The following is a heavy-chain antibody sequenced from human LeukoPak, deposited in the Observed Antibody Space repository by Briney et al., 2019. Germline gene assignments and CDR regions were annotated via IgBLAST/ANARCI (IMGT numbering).Heavy chain of an antibody. J-gene: IGHJ3*02. D-gene: IGHD6-13*01. Sequence: SPTLSLTCAISGDSFSSNSAAWNWLRQSPSRGLEWLGSTYYRSKRYNDYAVCVKSRITIKPDTSKDQFSLQLNSVTPEDTAVYYCARALQQQLDHDAFDIWGEGTMVTVSS. V-gene: IGHV6-1*01. CDR3: ARALQQQLDHDAFDI. CDR2: TYYRSKRYN. CDR1: GDSFSSNSAA.